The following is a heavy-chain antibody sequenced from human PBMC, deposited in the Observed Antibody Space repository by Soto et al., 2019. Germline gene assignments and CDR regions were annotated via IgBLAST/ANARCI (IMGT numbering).Heavy chain of an antibody. CDR1: GFTFSTYN. Sequence: GGSLRLSCAASGFTFSTYNMNWVRQAPGKGLEWISYIGSVSITIYYADSVKGRFTISRDNSKNSLYLQMNSLRAEDTAVYYCAKRPRALLTFDYWGQGTLVTVSS. J-gene: IGHJ4*02. V-gene: IGHV3-48*01. D-gene: IGHD1-26*01. CDR3: AKRPRALLTFDY. CDR2: IGSVSITI.